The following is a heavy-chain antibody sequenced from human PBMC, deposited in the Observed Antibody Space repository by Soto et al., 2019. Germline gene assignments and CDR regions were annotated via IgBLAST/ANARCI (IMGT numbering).Heavy chain of an antibody. CDR1: GGTFSSYA. D-gene: IGHD2-15*01. CDR2: IIPIFGTA. CDR3: ARALGRTDCSGGSCYSDYYYYYGMDV. J-gene: IGHJ6*02. V-gene: IGHV1-69*13. Sequence: SVKVSCKASGGTFSSYAISWVRQAPGQGLEWMGGIIPIFGTANYAQKFQGRVTITADESTSTAYMELSSLRSEDTAVYYCARALGRTDCSGGSCYSDYYYYYGMDVWGQGTTVTVSS.